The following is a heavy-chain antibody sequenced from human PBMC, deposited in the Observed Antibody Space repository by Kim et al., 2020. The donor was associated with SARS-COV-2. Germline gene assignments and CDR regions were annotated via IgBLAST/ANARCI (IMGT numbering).Heavy chain of an antibody. J-gene: IGHJ6*02. V-gene: IGHV4-38-2*02. CDR1: GYSISSGYY. D-gene: IGHD1-20*01. Sequence: SETLSLTCTVSGYSISSGYYWGWIRQPPGKGLEWIGSIYHSGSTYYNPSLKSRVTISVDTSKNQFSLKLSSVTAADTAVYYCARGSRGGNWNYVGMDVWGQGTTVTVSS. CDR3: ARGSRGGNWNYVGMDV. CDR2: IYHSGST.